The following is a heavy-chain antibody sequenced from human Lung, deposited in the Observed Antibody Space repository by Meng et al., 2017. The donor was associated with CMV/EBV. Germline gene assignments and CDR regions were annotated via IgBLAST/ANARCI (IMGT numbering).Heavy chain of an antibody. CDR2: ISPDGSNK. V-gene: IGHV3-30*09. CDR1: GFTFIDYT. D-gene: IGHD3-10*02. J-gene: IGHJ4*02. CDR3: ARDMFAWAVPATPFEY. Sequence: GESLKISCSGSGFTFIDYTLHWVRQAPGKGLEWVALISPDGSNKYYADSVKGRFAVSRDNSKNTLYLQMNSLRPEDTAVYYCARDMFAWAVPATPFEYWGQGTXVTVSS.